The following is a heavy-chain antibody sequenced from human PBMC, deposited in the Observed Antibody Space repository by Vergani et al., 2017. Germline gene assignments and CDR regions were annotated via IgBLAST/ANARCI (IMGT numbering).Heavy chain of an antibody. CDR3: ARHTAYTDS. CDR1: EYSFGNYL. Sequence: EVELVQSGPEMRKPGESLKISCNGSEYSFGNYLIVWLRRMPGKGRECMGIIYPADSDTRYSPSCQGKVTITADKSFITAFLQWDSLKASDTALYYCARHTAYTDSGGKGTRVTVSS. CDR2: IYPADSDT. V-gene: IGHV5-51*01. J-gene: IGHJ4*02. D-gene: IGHD3-16*01.